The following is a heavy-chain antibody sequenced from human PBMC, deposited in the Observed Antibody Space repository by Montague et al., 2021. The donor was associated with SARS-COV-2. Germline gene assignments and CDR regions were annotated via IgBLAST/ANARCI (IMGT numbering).Heavy chain of an antibody. V-gene: IGHV4-4*02. J-gene: IGHJ4*02. CDR1: GGSISSSHW. Sequence: SETLSLTCAVSGGSISSSHWFTWVRQPPGKGLGWIGDIYDSETINYNPSLKRRVTISVDRTKNQFPLKLSSVTAADTAVYYCARGPDSSGYYNDFDYWGQGTLVTVSS. D-gene: IGHD3-22*01. CDR2: IYDSETI. CDR3: ARGPDSSGYYNDFDY.